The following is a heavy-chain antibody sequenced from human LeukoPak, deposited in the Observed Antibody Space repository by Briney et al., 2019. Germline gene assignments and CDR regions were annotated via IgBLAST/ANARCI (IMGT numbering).Heavy chain of an antibody. CDR1: GFTFSTYW. V-gene: IGHV3-74*01. D-gene: IGHD5-12*01. CDR3: AKESGYDVDLEY. J-gene: IGHJ4*02. CDR2: INTDGSTT. Sequence: GGSLRLSCAGSGFTFSTYWMHWVRHAPGGGLVWVSGINTDGSTTSYADSVKGRFSISRDNAKNTVYLQMSSLRAEDTAVYYCAKESGYDVDLEYWGQGALVTVSS.